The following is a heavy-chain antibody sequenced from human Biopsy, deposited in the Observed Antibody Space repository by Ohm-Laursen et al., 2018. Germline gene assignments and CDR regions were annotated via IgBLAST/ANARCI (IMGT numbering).Heavy chain of an antibody. Sequence: SLRLSCAASGFIFNYGMHCVRQAPGKGLEWGAVIWYDGSNGNYADSVKGRFTISSDNSKNTLYLQMNSLRAEDTAVYYCARRAVAGTYNWYFDLWGRGTLVTVSS. CDR2: IWYDGSNG. CDR1: GFIFNYG. CDR3: ARRAVAGTYNWYFDL. V-gene: IGHV3-33*01. J-gene: IGHJ2*01. D-gene: IGHD6-19*01.